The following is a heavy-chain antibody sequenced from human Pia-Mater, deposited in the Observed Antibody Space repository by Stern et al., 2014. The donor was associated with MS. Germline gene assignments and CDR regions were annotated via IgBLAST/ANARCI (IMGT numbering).Heavy chain of an antibody. J-gene: IGHJ3*01. V-gene: IGHV2-5*02. CDR2: IFWDDDK. Sequence: QITLKESGPTLVRPTQTLTLTCSFSGFSLTTSGVGVGWIRQPPGMALEWLVVIFWDDDKRNSQSLQNRLAITKDPPNTQVVPTLTEMAPADTAIYFGEYPFSTGPRGDFHVWGQGTMVTASS. D-gene: IGHD3-10*01. CDR1: GFSLTTSGVG. CDR3: EYPFSTGPRGDFHV.